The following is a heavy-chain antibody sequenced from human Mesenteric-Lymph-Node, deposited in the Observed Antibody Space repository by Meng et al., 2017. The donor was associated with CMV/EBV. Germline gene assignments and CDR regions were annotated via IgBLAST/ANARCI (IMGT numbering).Heavy chain of an antibody. CDR1: GYSISSGYY. D-gene: IGHD2-8*02. J-gene: IGHJ4*02. CDR2: IYHSGST. V-gene: IGHV4-38-2*02. Sequence: SETLSLTCTVSGYSISSGYYWGWIRQPPGKGLEWIGSIYHSGSTYYNPSLKSRVTISVDTSKNQFSLKLNSVTAADTAVYYCARGLHGRYCPGTCYPVDYWGQGTLVTVSS. CDR3: ARGLHGRYCPGTCYPVDY.